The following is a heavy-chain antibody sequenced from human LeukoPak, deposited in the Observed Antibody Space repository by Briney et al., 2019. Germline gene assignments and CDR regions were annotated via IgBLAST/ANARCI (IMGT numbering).Heavy chain of an antibody. CDR1: GGSISSYY. J-gene: IGHJ4*02. D-gene: IGHD1-26*01. CDR3: AKGDSGSFSQFDC. V-gene: IGHV4-59*01. Sequence: PSETLSLTCTVSGGSISSYYWSWIRQPPGKGLEWIGYVYYSGSTNYNPSLKSRVTISVDTSKNQFSLKLTSVTAADTAVYYCAKGDSGSFSQFDCWGQGTLVTVSS. CDR2: VYYSGST.